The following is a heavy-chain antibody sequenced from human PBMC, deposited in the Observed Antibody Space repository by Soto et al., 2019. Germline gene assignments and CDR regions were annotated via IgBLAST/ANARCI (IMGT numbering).Heavy chain of an antibody. V-gene: IGHV3-30-3*01. CDR3: ARDLGPTGYSYAEY. CDR2: ISYDGSNK. D-gene: IGHD5-18*01. J-gene: IGHJ4*02. Sequence: GGSLRLSCAASGFTFSSYAMHWVRQAPGKGLEWVAVISYDGSNKYYADSVKGRFTISRDNSKNTLYLQMNSLRAEDTAVYYCARDLGPTGYSYAEYWGQGTLVTSPQ. CDR1: GFTFSSYA.